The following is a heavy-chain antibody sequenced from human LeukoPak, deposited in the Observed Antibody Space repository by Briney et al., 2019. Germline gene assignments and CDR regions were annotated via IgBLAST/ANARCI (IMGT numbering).Heavy chain of an antibody. V-gene: IGHV3-23*01. Sequence: PGGSLRLSCAGTGFTFSGDAMGWVRQAPGKGLEWVSGISSSTGSTYYIDSVQGRFTISRDNSKNMLFLQMNSLRAEDTAVYYCARGVMAARLYYFDYWGRGILVTVSS. CDR3: ARGVMAARLYYFDY. D-gene: IGHD2-21*01. J-gene: IGHJ4*02. CDR2: ISSSTGST. CDR1: GFTFSGDA.